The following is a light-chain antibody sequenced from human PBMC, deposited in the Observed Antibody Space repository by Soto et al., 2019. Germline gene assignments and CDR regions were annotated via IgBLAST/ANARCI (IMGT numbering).Light chain of an antibody. V-gene: IGLV2-14*01. Sequence: QSALTQPASVSGSPGQSITISCTGTISDDYVSWYQQSPGKVPKLLIYEVVNRPSEVSDRFSGSKSGNTASLTISGLQSEDEGQYFCSSYTSINSWVFGTGNKVTVL. CDR2: EVV. CDR3: SSYTSINSWV. CDR1: ISDDY. J-gene: IGLJ1*01.